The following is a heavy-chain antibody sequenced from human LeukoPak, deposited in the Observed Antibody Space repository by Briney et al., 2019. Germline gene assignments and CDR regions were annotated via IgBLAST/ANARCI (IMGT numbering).Heavy chain of an antibody. CDR3: AAVRTSPQNFYDDTPPRNPFDY. CDR2: SHPEDGAP. V-gene: IGHV1-24*01. Sequence: ASVRVSCKVSGHTLTQLSIHWVRQAPGKGLEWMGGSHPEDGAPNFAQNFQGRISMTEDTSIDTAYLALTSLTSDDTAVYFCAAVRTSPQNFYDDTPPRNPFDYWGQGTLLTVSS. J-gene: IGHJ4*02. D-gene: IGHD2/OR15-2a*01. CDR1: GHTLTQLS.